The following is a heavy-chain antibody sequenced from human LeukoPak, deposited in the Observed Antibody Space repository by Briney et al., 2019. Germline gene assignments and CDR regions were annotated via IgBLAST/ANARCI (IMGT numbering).Heavy chain of an antibody. CDR1: GDSMNSGSYY. J-gene: IGHJ4*02. CDR2: IYYSGST. CDR3: ARGIYYFDY. V-gene: IGHV4-39*07. Sequence: SETLSLTCTVSGDSMNSGSYYWTWIRQPPGGSLEWIGSIYYSGSTYYNPSLKSRVTISIDTSKNHFSLRLTSVTAADTAMYFCARGIYYFDYWGQGTLVTVSS.